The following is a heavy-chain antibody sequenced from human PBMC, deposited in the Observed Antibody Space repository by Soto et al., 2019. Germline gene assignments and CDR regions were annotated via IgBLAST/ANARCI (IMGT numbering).Heavy chain of an antibody. CDR2: IYYSGST. CDR1: GGSISSYY. J-gene: IGHJ5*02. D-gene: IGHD5-18*01. CDR3: ARRRTGYSYAS. Sequence: SETLSLTCTVSGGSISSYYWSWIRQPPGKGLEWIGYIYYSGSTNYNPSLKSRVTISVDTSKNQFSLKLSSVTAADTAVYYCARRRTGYSYASWGQGTLVTVSS. V-gene: IGHV4-59*01.